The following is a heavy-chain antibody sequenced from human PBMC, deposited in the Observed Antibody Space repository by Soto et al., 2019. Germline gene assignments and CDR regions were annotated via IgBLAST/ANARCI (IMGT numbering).Heavy chain of an antibody. CDR2: IIPIFGTA. Sequence: SVKVSFKASGGTFSTYAISWVRQAPGQGLEWVGGIIPIFGTANYAQKFQGRVTITADESTSTAYMELSSLRSEDTAVYYCARAAYSYGTAYLSYYYGMDVWGQGTTVTVSS. CDR3: ARAAYSYGTAYLSYYYGMDV. CDR1: GGTFSTYA. J-gene: IGHJ6*02. V-gene: IGHV1-69*13. D-gene: IGHD5-18*01.